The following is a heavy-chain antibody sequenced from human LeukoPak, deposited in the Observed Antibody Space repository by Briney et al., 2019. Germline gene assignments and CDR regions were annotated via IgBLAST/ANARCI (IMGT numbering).Heavy chain of an antibody. CDR2: ISWDGGST. D-gene: IGHD2-15*01. CDR3: AKELRYCSGGSCPPGY. CDR1: GFTFDDYA. V-gene: IGHV3-43D*03. J-gene: IGHJ4*02. Sequence: GGSLRLSCAASGFTFDDYAMHWVRQAPGKGLEWVSLISWDGGSTYYADSVKGRFTISRDNSKNSLYLQMNSLRAEDTALYYCAKELRYCSGGSCPPGYWGQGTLVTVSS.